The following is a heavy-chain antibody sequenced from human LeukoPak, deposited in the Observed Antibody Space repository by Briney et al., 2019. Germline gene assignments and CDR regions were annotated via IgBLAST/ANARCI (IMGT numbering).Heavy chain of an antibody. CDR2: IRYDGSNK. CDR1: GFTFSSYG. V-gene: IGHV3-30*02. CDR3: ARDSNAYSSSPFDY. Sequence: PGGSLRLSCAASGFTFSSYGMHWVRQAPGKGLEWVAFIRYDGSNKYYADSVKGRFTISRDNSKNTLYLQMNSLRAEDTAVYYCARDSNAYSSSPFDYWGQGTLVTVSS. J-gene: IGHJ4*02. D-gene: IGHD6-6*01.